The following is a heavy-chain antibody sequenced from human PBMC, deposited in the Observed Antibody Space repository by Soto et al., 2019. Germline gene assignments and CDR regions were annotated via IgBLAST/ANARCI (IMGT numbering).Heavy chain of an antibody. Sequence: QVQVVQSEDEVKKPGASVKVSCKASGYTFTNYGFSWVRQAPGQGLEWMGWISGYNGNTKYAEKFQGRVTMTTDTSTSTADMELRSLRSDDTAVYYCAREGQAPYYYYGMDVWGQGTAVTVSS. CDR2: ISGYNGNT. J-gene: IGHJ6*02. CDR1: GYTFTNYG. V-gene: IGHV1-18*01. CDR3: AREGQAPYYYYGMDV.